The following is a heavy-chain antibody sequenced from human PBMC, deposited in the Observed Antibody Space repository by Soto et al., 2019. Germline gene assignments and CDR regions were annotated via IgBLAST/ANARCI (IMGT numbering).Heavy chain of an antibody. CDR3: AREDFWSFA. CDR1: GFSPSRAW. J-gene: IGHJ5*02. Sequence: EVQLAESGGGFVEPGGSLRLSCVVSGFSPSRAWMDWVRQVPGKGLVWVSRINKDATTTYADSVKGRFTISRDTAKNTLYLQMNSLRAEDTALYYCAREDFWSFAWGQGTLVTVSS. V-gene: IGHV3-74*01. D-gene: IGHD3-3*01. CDR2: INKDATT.